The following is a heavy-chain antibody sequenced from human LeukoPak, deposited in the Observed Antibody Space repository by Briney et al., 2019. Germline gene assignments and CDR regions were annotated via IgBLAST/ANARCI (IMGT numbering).Heavy chain of an antibody. V-gene: IGHV4-34*01. J-gene: IGHJ4*02. Sequence: SETLSLTCTVSGGSISSYYWSWIRQPPGKGLEWIGEINHSGSTNYNPSLKSRVTISVDTSKNQFSLKLSSVTAADTAVYYCARASRGELSSAYFDYWGQGTLVTVSS. D-gene: IGHD3-16*02. CDR1: GGSISSYY. CDR2: INHSGST. CDR3: ARASRGELSSAYFDY.